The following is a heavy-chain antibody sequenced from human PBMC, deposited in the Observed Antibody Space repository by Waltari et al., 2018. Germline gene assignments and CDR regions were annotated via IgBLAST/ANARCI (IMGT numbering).Heavy chain of an antibody. CDR1: GYTFPAYY. Sequence: QVQLVQSGAEVKKPGASVKVSCKAAGYTFPAYYMHWVRQAPGQGLEWMGRIHPDSGGTNFAQNFQGRVTMTRDTSISTAYMELSSLRSDDTAVYYCVRVGSNHNFDYWGQGTLVTVSS. J-gene: IGHJ4*02. D-gene: IGHD2-2*01. CDR2: IHPDSGGT. CDR3: VRVGSNHNFDY. V-gene: IGHV1-2*06.